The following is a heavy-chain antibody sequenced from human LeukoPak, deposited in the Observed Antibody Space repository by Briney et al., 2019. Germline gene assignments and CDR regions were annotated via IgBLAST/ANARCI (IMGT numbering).Heavy chain of an antibody. J-gene: IGHJ6*03. CDR3: ARIESRYYYDSSGHIGYYYYYYMDV. CDR2: ISSSGSTI. D-gene: IGHD3-22*01. V-gene: IGHV3-11*04. CDR1: GFTFSDYY. Sequence: PGGSLRLSCAASGFTFSDYYMSWIRQAPGKGLEWVSYISSSGSTIYYADSVKGRFTISRDNAKNSLYLQMNSLRAEDTAVYYCARIESRYYYDSSGHIGYYYYYYMDVWGKGTTVTVSS.